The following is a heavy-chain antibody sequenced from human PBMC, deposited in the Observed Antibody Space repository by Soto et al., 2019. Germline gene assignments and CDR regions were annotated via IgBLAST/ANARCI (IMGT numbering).Heavy chain of an antibody. CDR1: GFSFSEYS. CDR2: ISGDTATT. J-gene: IGHJ6*02. CDR3: ARDRGGFCSGGSCSYYGMDV. Sequence: PGGSLRLSCAASGFSFSEYSMTWVRQAPGKGLQWVSAISGDTATTHYADSVKGRFTISRDNSRDTLYLQMNSLRAEDTAVYYCARDRGGFCSGGSCSYYGMDVWGQGTTVTVSS. D-gene: IGHD2-15*01. V-gene: IGHV3-23*01.